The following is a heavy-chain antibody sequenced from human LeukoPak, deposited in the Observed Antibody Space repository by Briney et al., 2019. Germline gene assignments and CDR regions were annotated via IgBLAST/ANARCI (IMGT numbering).Heavy chain of an antibody. V-gene: IGHV4-39*01. Sequence: SETLSLTCTVSGGSISSSSYYWGWIRQPPGKGLEWIGSIYYSGSTYYNPSLKSRVTISVDTSKNQFSLKLSSVTAADTVVYYCARHGGGDIVAPYGFYFDYWGQGTLVTVSS. J-gene: IGHJ4*02. CDR2: IYYSGST. CDR1: GGSISSSSYY. CDR3: ARHGGGDIVAPYGFYFDY. D-gene: IGHD5-12*01.